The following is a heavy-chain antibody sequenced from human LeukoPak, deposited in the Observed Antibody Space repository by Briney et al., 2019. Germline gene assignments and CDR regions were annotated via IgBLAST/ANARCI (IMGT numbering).Heavy chain of an antibody. V-gene: IGHV5-51*01. CDR1: GYSFTSYW. D-gene: IGHD2-2*01. CDR2: IYPGDSDT. J-gene: IGHJ6*02. CDR3: ARDRCSSTSWQYGMDV. Sequence: GESLQISCKGSGYSFTSYWIGWVRQMPGKGLEWMGIIYPGDSDTRYSPSFQGQVTISADKSISTAYLQWSSLKASDTAMYYCARDRCSSTSWQYGMDVWGQGTTVTVSS.